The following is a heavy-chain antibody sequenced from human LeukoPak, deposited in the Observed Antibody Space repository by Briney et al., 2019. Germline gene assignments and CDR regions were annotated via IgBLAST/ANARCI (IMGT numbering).Heavy chain of an antibody. V-gene: IGHV3-30*18. CDR2: ISYDGSNK. CDR3: AKDVRAIVGVVTNFDY. D-gene: IGHD3-3*01. CDR1: GFTFSSYG. J-gene: IGHJ4*02. Sequence: GGSLRLSCAASGFTFSSYGVSWARPAQGKGLEWGVVISYDGSNKYYADSVKGRFTISRDNSKNTMYLQMNSLRAEDTAVYYCAKDVRAIVGVVTNFDYWGQGTLVTVSS.